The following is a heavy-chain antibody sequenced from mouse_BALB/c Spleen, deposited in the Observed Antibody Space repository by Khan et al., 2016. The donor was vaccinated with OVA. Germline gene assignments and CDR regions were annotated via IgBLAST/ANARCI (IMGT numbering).Heavy chain of an antibody. CDR1: GYTFTTYW. J-gene: IGHJ3*01. Sequence: VQLHQSGTELAKPGASVKMSCTTSGYTFTTYWIHWIKQRPGQGLEWIGYINPSTAYTEYNQNFKDKATLTADESSSTASMHLSSLPSEDSAVFYWARIRWCGIIPYWGKGTLVTVSA. D-gene: IGHD1-1*02. CDR3: ARIRWCGIIPY. V-gene: IGHV1-7*01. CDR2: INPSTAYT.